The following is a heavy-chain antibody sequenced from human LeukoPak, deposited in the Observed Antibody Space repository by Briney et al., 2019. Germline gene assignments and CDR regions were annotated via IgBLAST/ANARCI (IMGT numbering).Heavy chain of an antibody. Sequence: SSGDYCWSWMREPPGEGLEWVSGVGWDSGSIGYADSVKGRFTISRDNAKNSLHLQMNSLRAEDTALYYCAKDTEIAVAPPGAFDIWGQGTMVTVSS. J-gene: IGHJ3*02. V-gene: IGHV3-9*01. CDR1: SSGDYC. CDR2: VGWDSGSI. D-gene: IGHD6-19*01. CDR3: AKDTEIAVAPPGAFDI.